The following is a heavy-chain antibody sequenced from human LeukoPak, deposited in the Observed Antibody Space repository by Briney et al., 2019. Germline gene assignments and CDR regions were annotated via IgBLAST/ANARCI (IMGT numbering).Heavy chain of an antibody. J-gene: IGHJ4*02. CDR2: IKQDGSDK. CDR3: ARVLPVASRDY. D-gene: IGHD2-2*01. V-gene: IGHV3-7*01. Sequence: PGGSLRLSCAASGFTFSTYWMSWVRQAPGKGLEWVGNIKQDGSDKFYVHSVKGRVTISRDTAKNSMYLQMNSLRDEDTAVYYCARVLPVASRDYWGQGTLVTVSS. CDR1: GFTFSTYW.